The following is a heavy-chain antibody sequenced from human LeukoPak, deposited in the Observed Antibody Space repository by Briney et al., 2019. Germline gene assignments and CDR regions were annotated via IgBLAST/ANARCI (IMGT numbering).Heavy chain of an antibody. CDR2: INPSGGST. Sequence: ASVTVSCKASGYTFTSYYMHWVRQAPGQGLEWMGIINPSGGSTSYAQKFQGRVTMTRDMSTSTVYMELSSLRSEDTAVYYCARGLTMEDSWFDPWGQGTLVTVSS. CDR1: GYTFTSYY. CDR3: ARGLTMEDSWFDP. J-gene: IGHJ5*02. D-gene: IGHD1-14*01. V-gene: IGHV1-46*01.